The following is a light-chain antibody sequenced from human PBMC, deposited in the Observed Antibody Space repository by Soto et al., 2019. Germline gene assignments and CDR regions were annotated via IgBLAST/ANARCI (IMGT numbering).Light chain of an antibody. CDR1: QNINNY. CDR2: DAS. V-gene: IGKV1-33*01. Sequence: DIQRTQSPSSLSASVGYRVTITCQASQNINNYLNWYQQKPGRAPKLLIYDASNLEAGVPSRFRGSGSGTDFTLTISRLQPEDIATYYCQQYENLPTFGQGTRVEI. CDR3: QQYENLPT. J-gene: IGKJ5*01.